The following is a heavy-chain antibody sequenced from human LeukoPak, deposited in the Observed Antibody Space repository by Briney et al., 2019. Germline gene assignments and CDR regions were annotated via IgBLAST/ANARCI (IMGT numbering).Heavy chain of an antibody. Sequence: GGSLRLSCAASGFTFSGYGMHWVRQAPGKGLEWVAIISYDGSHKYYADSAKGRFTISRDSSKNTLYLQMNSLRAEDTAVYYCAKDSCGGDCYSLDYWGQGTLVTVSS. J-gene: IGHJ4*02. CDR3: AKDSCGGDCYSLDY. CDR2: ISYDGSHK. D-gene: IGHD2-21*02. CDR1: GFTFSGYG. V-gene: IGHV3-30*18.